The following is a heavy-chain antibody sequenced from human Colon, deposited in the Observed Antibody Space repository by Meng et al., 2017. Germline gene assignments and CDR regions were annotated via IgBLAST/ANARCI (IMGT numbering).Heavy chain of an antibody. D-gene: IGHD3-22*01. CDR1: GGSISSSNW. Sequence: QVQLQESGPGLVKPSGTLSLTCAVPGGSISSSNWWSWVRQPPGKGLEWIGEISHSGSTNYNPSLKSRVIISLDKSKNHFSLKLSSVTAADTAVYYCARSCITMIAEWNWYFDLWGRGTLVTVSS. V-gene: IGHV4-4*02. CDR3: ARSCITMIAEWNWYFDL. CDR2: ISHSGST. J-gene: IGHJ2*01.